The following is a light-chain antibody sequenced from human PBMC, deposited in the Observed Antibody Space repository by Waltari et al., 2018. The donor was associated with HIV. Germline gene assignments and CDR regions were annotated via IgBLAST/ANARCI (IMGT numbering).Light chain of an antibody. CDR3: AAWDDSLNGPV. J-gene: IGLJ2*01. CDR1: SSNLGSTS. Sequence: QSVLTQSPSASGTPGQRVIIPCSGSSSNLGSTSVNWYQQLPGTAPKLLIYSNKERPSGVPDRFSGSKSGTSASLAISGLQSEDEADYHCAAWDDSLNGPVFGGGTKLTVL. CDR2: SNK. V-gene: IGLV1-44*01.